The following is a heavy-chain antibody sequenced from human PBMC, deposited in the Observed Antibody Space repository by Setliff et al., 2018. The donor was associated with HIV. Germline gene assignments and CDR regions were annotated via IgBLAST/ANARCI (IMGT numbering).Heavy chain of an antibody. J-gene: IGHJ5*02. V-gene: IGHV4-34*01. CDR2: ISQTRST. Sequence: SETLSLTCAVYGGSFSGDYWVWIRQSPGKGLEWIGDISQTRSTNYDPSLKSRVTITLDTSKNQLSLKLTSVSAADTAVYYCARGRLRTVTSLIKKRASYTWLDPWGQGTLVTVSS. D-gene: IGHD3-16*01. CDR1: GGSFSGDY. CDR3: ARGRLRTVTSLIKKRASYTWLDP.